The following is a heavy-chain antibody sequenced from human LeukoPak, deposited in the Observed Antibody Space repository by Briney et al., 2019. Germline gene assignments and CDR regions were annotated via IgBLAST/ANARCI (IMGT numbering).Heavy chain of an antibody. CDR3: ARVPWVATGDNYYYYGMDV. J-gene: IGHJ6*02. Sequence: PGGSLRLSCAASGFTFSSYDMHWVRQATGKGLEWVSAIGTAGDTHYSGSVKGRFTISRENAKNSLYLQMNSLRAGDTAVYYCARVPWVATGDNYYYYGMDVWGQGTTVTVSS. CDR1: GFTFSSYD. V-gene: IGHV3-13*01. CDR2: IGTAGDT. D-gene: IGHD6-13*01.